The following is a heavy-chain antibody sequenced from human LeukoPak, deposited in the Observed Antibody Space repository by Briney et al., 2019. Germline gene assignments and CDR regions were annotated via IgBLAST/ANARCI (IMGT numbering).Heavy chain of an antibody. Sequence: GGSLRLSCAASGFTFNTQAMTWVRQAPGKGLEWVSVISGSGDFTYYADSVKGRFTISRDSSKNTLYLQMHSLRGEDTAVFYCGARPGEVAVPYDYWGQGTLVTVSS. CDR1: GFTFNTQA. CDR3: GARPGEVAVPYDY. J-gene: IGHJ4*02. V-gene: IGHV3-23*01. CDR2: ISGSGDFT. D-gene: IGHD2-21*01.